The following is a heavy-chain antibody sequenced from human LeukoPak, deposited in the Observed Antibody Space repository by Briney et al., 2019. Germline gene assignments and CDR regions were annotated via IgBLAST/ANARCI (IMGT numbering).Heavy chain of an antibody. V-gene: IGHV3-48*03. J-gene: IGHJ4*02. Sequence: PGGSLRLSCAASGFTFSNYEMHWVRQAPGKGLEWVSYISSSGSDICYADSVKGRFTISRDNAKNSLYLHMNSLRAEDTAVYYCARDYGGSSPFDYWGQGTLVTVSS. CDR3: ARDYGGSSPFDY. D-gene: IGHD4-23*01. CDR2: ISSSGSDI. CDR1: GFTFSNYE.